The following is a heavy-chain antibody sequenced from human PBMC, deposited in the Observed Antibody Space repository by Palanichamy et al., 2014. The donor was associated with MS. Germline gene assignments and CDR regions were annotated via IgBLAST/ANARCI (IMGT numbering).Heavy chain of an antibody. V-gene: IGHV3-15*01. CDR1: GLTFTNAW. D-gene: IGHD1-7*01. CDR2: IKSRSDGGTT. Sequence: EVQLVQSGGGLVKPGGSLRLSCEVSGLTFTNAWMSWVRQAPGKGLEWVGRIKSRSDGGTTDYAAPVEDRFTISRDDSRDTVYLQMNSLKTEDSAVYFCATTAGAIYDWSYGTYDFWGQGTPVTVSS. CDR3: ATTAGAIYDWSYGTYDF. J-gene: IGHJ4*02.